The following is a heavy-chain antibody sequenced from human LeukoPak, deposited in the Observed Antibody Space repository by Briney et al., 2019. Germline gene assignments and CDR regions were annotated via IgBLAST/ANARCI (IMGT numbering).Heavy chain of an antibody. CDR1: GGSFRGYY. J-gene: IGHJ4*02. D-gene: IGHD3-22*01. CDR3: ARVTHRYYYDSSGLFDY. CDR2: INHSGST. Sequence: SETLSLTCAVYGGSFRGYYWSWLRQPPGKGLEWIGEINHSGSTNYNPSLKSRVTISVDTSKNQFSLKLSSVTAADTAVYYCARVTHRYYYDSSGLFDYWGQGTLVTVSS. V-gene: IGHV4-34*01.